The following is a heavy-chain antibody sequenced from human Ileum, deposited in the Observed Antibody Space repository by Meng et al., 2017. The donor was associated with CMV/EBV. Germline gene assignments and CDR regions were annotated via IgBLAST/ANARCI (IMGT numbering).Heavy chain of an antibody. CDR1: GGSITNSY. CDR3: ATTQDPKAFPYYFDP. CDR2: RYYRETA. V-gene: IGHV4-59*01. D-gene: IGHD2-21*01. Sequence: SETLSLTCTVSGGSITNSYVSWIRQPPGKGLEWIGYRYYRETAYYSPSRRGRVTISADTTTNQFSRRLTDVTPADAAVYFCATTQDPKAFPYYFDPWGQGTLVTVSS. J-gene: IGHJ5*02.